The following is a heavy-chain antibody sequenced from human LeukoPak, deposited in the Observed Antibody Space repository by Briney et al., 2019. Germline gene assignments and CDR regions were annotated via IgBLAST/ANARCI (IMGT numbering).Heavy chain of an antibody. Sequence: PSETLSLTCSVSGGSVSTYYWSWIRQPAGKGLEWIGRIYPSGTTHYNPSLKSRVTMSVDTSKNQFSLKLTSVTAADTAVYYCAKQESYYDSSGYYLYWGQGTLVTVSS. CDR1: GGSVSTYY. V-gene: IGHV4-4*07. CDR3: AKQESYYDSSGYYLY. CDR2: IYPSGTT. D-gene: IGHD3-22*01. J-gene: IGHJ4*02.